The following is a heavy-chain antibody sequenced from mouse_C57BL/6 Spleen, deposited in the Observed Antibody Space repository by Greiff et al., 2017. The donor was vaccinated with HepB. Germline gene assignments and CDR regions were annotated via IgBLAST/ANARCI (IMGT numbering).Heavy chain of an antibody. J-gene: IGHJ3*01. CDR1: GYAFSSYW. CDR2: IYPGDGDT. D-gene: IGHD1-1*01. V-gene: IGHV1-80*01. Sequence: VQLQQSGAELVKPGASVKISCKASGYAFSSYWMNWVKQRPGKGLEWIGQIYPGDGDTNYNGKFKGKATLTADKSSSTAYMQLSSLTSEDSAVYFCAREVDYYGSSSFAYWGQGTLVTVSA. CDR3: AREVDYYGSSSFAY.